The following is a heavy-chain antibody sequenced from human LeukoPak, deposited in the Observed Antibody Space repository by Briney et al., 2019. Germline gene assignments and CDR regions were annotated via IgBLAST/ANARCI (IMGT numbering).Heavy chain of an antibody. J-gene: IGHJ4*02. Sequence: PGGSLRLSCAASGFTFSGYSMNWVRQAPGKGLEWVSSISSSSSYIHYADSVKGRFTISRDNSKNTLYLQMNSLRAEDTAVYYCAKVYYYDSSGPIDYWGQGTLVTVSS. CDR3: AKVYYYDSSGPIDY. CDR1: GFTFSGYS. CDR2: ISSSSSYI. V-gene: IGHV3-21*04. D-gene: IGHD3-22*01.